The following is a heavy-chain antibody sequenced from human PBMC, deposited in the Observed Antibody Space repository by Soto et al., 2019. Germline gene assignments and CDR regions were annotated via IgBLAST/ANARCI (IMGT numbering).Heavy chain of an antibody. CDR3: ARFTNTAMSHFDY. J-gene: IGHJ4*02. V-gene: IGHV5-51*01. D-gene: IGHD5-18*01. Sequence: GESLKISCEGSGYRFTNYWIGWVRQMPGKGLEWRGIIYPGDSETRYNPSFEGQFTISADKSINTAYLQWSRLKASDTAMYYCARFTNTAMSHFDYWGQGTLVTASS. CDR1: GYRFTNYW. CDR2: IYPGDSET.